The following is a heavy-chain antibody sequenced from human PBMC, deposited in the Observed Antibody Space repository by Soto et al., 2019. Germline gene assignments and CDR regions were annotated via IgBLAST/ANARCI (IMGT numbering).Heavy chain of an antibody. CDR3: ARLEGLAAISYYFDF. CDR2: IYYRGNA. D-gene: IGHD3-9*01. V-gene: IGHV4-39*01. Sequence: PSETLSLTCTVSGGSVSSSSYYWGWIRQPPGKGLEWIGSIYYRGNAYYNPSLQTRVTISLDKSKSQFSLKLNSVTAADSAVYFCARLEGLAAISYYFDFWGPGALVTVSS. J-gene: IGHJ4*02. CDR1: GGSVSSSSYY.